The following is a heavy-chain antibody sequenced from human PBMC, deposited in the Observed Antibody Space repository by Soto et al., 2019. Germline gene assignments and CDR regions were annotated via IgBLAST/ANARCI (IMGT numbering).Heavy chain of an antibody. Sequence: QVQLQESGPGLVKPSETLSLTCTVSGVSISSSYWSWIRQPPGKVLVTIGYIYISGSTTYNPSLKRDVTIAVHTSKHPVSLGLRSVTAADTAVYYCARDRAFCSRRICYSPPACYYYMDVWGKGTTLTVS. CDR1: GVSISSSY. J-gene: IGHJ6*03. CDR3: ARDRAFCSRRICYSPPACYYYMDV. V-gene: IGHV4-59*01. CDR2: IYISGST. D-gene: IGHD2-15*01.